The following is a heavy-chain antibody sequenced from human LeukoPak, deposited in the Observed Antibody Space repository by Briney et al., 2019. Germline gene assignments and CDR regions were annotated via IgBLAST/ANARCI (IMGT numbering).Heavy chain of an antibody. J-gene: IGHJ3*02. CDR1: GGSISSYY. D-gene: IGHD6-19*01. CDR3: ARGIAVAENAFDI. CDR2: MYASGSTNYNPT. Sequence: SETLSLTCTVSGGSISSYYWSWIRQPAGKGPEWIGRMYASGSTNYNPTNYNPSLKSRVTMSVDTSKNQFSLKLSSVTAADTAVYYCARGIAVAENAFDIWGQGTMVTVSS. V-gene: IGHV4-4*07.